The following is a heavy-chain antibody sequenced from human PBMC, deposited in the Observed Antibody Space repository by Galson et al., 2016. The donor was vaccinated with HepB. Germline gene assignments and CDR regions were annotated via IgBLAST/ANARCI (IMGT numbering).Heavy chain of an antibody. CDR3: ARGGNVGYSYYFDY. Sequence: SLRLSCAASKFTFSDHYMIWIRQAPGKGLDWVSYISSSGNSIFYADSVRGRFTISRDNAKNTLYLQMSSLRAGDTAVYYCARGGNVGYSYYFDYWGQGTPVTVSS. CDR2: ISSSGNSI. V-gene: IGHV3-11*01. D-gene: IGHD2-15*01. J-gene: IGHJ4*02. CDR1: KFTFSDHY.